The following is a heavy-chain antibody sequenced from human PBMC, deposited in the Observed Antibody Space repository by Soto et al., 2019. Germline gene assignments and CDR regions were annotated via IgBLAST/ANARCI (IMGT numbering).Heavy chain of an antibody. Sequence: GGSLRLSCAASGFTFSSYSMNWVRQAPGKGLEWVSSISSSSSYIYYADSVKGRFTISRDNAKNSLYLQMNSLRAEDTAVYYCASDPRFLEWSQYYFDYWGQGTLVTVSS. V-gene: IGHV3-21*01. D-gene: IGHD3-3*01. CDR3: ASDPRFLEWSQYYFDY. CDR1: GFTFSSYS. CDR2: ISSSSSYI. J-gene: IGHJ4*02.